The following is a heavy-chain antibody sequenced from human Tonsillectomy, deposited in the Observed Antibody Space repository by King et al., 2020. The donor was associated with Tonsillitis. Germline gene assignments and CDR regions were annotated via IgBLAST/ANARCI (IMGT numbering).Heavy chain of an antibody. J-gene: IGHJ6*03. CDR1: GGSISSNSYY. CDR2: IYDSGST. CDR3: ARHPKLPPYHYFYMDV. Sequence: QLQESGPGLVKPSETLSLTCTVSGGSISSNSYYWGWIRQPPGKGLEWIGNIYDSGSTYYNPSLKSRVTISVDTSKNQFSLRQSSVTAADTAVNYCARHPKLPPYHYFYMDVWGKGTTVTVSS. V-gene: IGHV4-39*01.